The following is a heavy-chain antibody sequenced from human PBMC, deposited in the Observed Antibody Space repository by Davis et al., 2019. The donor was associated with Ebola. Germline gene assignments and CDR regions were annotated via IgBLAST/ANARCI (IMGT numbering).Heavy chain of an antibody. D-gene: IGHD4-17*01. CDR2: NNHSGST. CDR1: GGSFSISY. Sequence: SETLSLTCAVYGGSFSISYWSWIRQPPGKGLEWIGENNHSGSTNYNPSLKSRVTISVDTSKNQFSLKLSSVTAADTAVYYCARGGYGLVGFDYWGQGTLVTVSS. J-gene: IGHJ4*02. CDR3: ARGGYGLVGFDY. V-gene: IGHV4-34*01.